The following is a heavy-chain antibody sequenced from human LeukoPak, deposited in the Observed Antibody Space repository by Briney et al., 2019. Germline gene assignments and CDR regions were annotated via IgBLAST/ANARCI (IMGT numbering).Heavy chain of an antibody. CDR2: ISYDGSNK. Sequence: PGGSLRLSCAASGFTFSSYGMHWVRQAPGKGLEWVAVISYDGSNKYYADSVKGRFTISRDNSKNTLYLQMNSLRAEDTAVYYCAKGTGELLPRYFDYWGQGTLVTVSS. J-gene: IGHJ4*02. CDR3: AKGTGELLPRYFDY. D-gene: IGHD1-26*01. CDR1: GFTFSSYG. V-gene: IGHV3-30*18.